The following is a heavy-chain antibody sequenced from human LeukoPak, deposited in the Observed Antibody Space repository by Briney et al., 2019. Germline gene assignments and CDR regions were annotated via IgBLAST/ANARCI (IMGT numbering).Heavy chain of an antibody. J-gene: IGHJ4*02. CDR3: ARGLRSRDGYNYDYFDD. D-gene: IGHD5-24*01. CDR2: IYYSGST. CDR1: GGSISTYH. Sequence: SETLSLTCTVSGGSISTYHWSWIRQPPGKGLEWIGNIYYSGSTNYNPSLKSRVTISVDTSKNQFSLELSSVTAADTAVYYCARGLRSRDGYNYDYFDDWGQGTLVTVSS. V-gene: IGHV4-59*01.